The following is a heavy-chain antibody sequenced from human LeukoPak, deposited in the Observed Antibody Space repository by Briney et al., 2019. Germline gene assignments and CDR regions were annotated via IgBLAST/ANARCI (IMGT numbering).Heavy chain of an antibody. CDR3: ARVKGSSTFDY. Sequence: PGGSLRLSCAASGFTFSSYTMHWVRQAPGKGLEWVAVISYDGSNKYYAGSVKGRFTISRDNSKNTLYLQMNSLRAEDTAVYYRARVKGSSTFDYWGQGTLVTVSS. J-gene: IGHJ4*02. V-gene: IGHV3-30-3*01. CDR1: GFTFSSYT. D-gene: IGHD2-2*01. CDR2: ISYDGSNK.